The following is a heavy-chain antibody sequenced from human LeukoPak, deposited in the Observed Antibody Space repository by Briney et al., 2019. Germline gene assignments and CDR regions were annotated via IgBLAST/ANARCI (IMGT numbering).Heavy chain of an antibody. D-gene: IGHD5-12*01. V-gene: IGHV3-9*01. CDR3: AKVGLRSDY. Sequence: PGRSLRLSCAASGFTFDDYAMHWVRQAPGKGLEWVSGISWNSGSIGYADSVKGRFTISRDNAKNSLYPQMNSLRAEDTALYYCAKVGLRSDYWGQGTLVTVSS. CDR2: ISWNSGSI. J-gene: IGHJ4*02. CDR1: GFTFDDYA.